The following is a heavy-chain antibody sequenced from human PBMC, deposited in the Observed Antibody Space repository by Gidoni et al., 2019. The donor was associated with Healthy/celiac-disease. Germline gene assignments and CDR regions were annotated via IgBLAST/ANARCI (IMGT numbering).Heavy chain of an antibody. J-gene: IGHJ6*02. CDR2: IYSGGST. CDR3: ARGPSASSSWEGGDHYYYYGMDV. CDR1: GFTVSSNY. Sequence: EVQLVESGGGLVQPGGSLRLSCAASGFTVSSNYMSWVRQAPGKGLEGVSVIYSGGSTYYADSVKGRFTISRDNSKNTLYLQMNSLRAEDTAVYYCARGPSASSSWEGGDHYYYYGMDVWGQGTTVTVSS. D-gene: IGHD6-13*01. V-gene: IGHV3-66*01.